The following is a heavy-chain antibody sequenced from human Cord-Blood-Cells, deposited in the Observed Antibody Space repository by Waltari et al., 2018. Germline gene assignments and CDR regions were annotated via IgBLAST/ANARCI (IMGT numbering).Heavy chain of an antibody. CDR1: GGTFSSYA. CDR2: IIPIFGTA. J-gene: IGHJ6*02. Sequence: QVQLVQSGAEVKKPGSSVKVPCKASGGTFSSYAISWLRQAPGQGLEWMGGIIPIFGTANYAQKFQGRVTITADESTSTAYMELSSLRSEDTAVYYCARSSSSSSYYYGMDVWGQGTTVTVSS. D-gene: IGHD6-6*01. V-gene: IGHV1-69*01. CDR3: ARSSSSSSYYYGMDV.